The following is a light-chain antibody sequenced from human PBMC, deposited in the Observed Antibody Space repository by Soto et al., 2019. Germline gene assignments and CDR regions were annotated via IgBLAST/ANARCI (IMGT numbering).Light chain of an antibody. Sequence: DIQMTQSPSTLSASVGDRVTITCRASQSIGSWLAWYQQKPGKAPKLLIYKASTLESGVPSRFSGSGSGTDFVLTISSLQPEDSATYYCQQLDSMPITFGQGTRLEIK. J-gene: IGKJ5*01. CDR3: QQLDSMPIT. V-gene: IGKV1-5*03. CDR2: KAS. CDR1: QSIGSW.